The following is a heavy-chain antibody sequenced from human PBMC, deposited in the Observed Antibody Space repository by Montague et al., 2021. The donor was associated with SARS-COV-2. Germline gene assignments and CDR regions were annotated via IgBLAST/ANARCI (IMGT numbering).Heavy chain of an antibody. J-gene: IGHJ5*02. CDR2: LYYTGST. V-gene: IGHV4-39*01. CDR3: ARDSSSWYYWFDP. D-gene: IGHD6-13*01. CDR1: GGSISSSSYY. Sequence: SETLSLTCTVSGGSISSSSYYWGWIRQPPGKGLEWIGSLYYTGSTYYNPSLKSRVTISVDTFKSQFSLKLSSVTAADTAVYYCARDSSSWYYWFDPWGQGTLVTVSS.